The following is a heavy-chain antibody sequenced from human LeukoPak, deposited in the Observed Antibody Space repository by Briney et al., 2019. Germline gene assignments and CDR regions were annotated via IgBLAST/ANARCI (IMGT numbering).Heavy chain of an antibody. CDR1: GFTFSSYG. Sequence: GGSLRLSCAASGFTFSSYGMHWVRQAPGKGLEWVAFIRYDGSNKYYADSVKGRFTISRDNSKNTLYLQMNSLRAEDTAVYYCAKDSDIVVVPVNLGWFDPWGQGTLVTVSS. J-gene: IGHJ5*02. CDR3: AKDSDIVVVPVNLGWFDP. CDR2: IRYDGSNK. D-gene: IGHD2-2*01. V-gene: IGHV3-30*02.